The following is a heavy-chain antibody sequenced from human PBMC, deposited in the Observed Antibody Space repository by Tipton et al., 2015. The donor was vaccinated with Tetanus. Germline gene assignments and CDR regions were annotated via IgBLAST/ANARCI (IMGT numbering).Heavy chain of an antibody. Sequence: SLRLSCAASGFTFSSYGMHWVRQAPGKGLEWVAVISYDGSNKYYADSVKGRFTISRDNSKNTLYLQMNSLRAEDTAVYYCAKDDPTAGNSSSWYFFRYYYYGMDVWGQGTTVTVSS. CDR3: AKDDPTAGNSSSWYFFRYYYYGMDV. J-gene: IGHJ6*02. CDR1: GFTFSSYG. V-gene: IGHV3-30*18. D-gene: IGHD6-13*01. CDR2: ISYDGSNK.